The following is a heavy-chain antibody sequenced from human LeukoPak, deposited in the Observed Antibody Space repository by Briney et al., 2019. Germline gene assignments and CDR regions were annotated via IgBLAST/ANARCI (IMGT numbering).Heavy chain of an antibody. J-gene: IGHJ1*01. Sequence: PGGSLRLSCAASGFTFSSYWMSWIRQPPGKGLEWIGYIYRIGNTDYNPSLKSRVTISLDTSKNQLSLNLTSVTAADTAVYYCAGRGQRYFRDWGQGTLVTVSS. CDR2: IYRIGNT. CDR1: GFTFSSYW. V-gene: IGHV4-4*08. CDR3: AGRGQRYFRD.